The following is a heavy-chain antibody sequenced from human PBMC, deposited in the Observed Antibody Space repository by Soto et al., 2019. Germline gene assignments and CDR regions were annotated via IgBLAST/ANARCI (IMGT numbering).Heavy chain of an antibody. CDR3: AKADSNYAGRFSYYYMDV. J-gene: IGHJ6*03. CDR1: GYTFRSYG. CDR2: ISGYNGNT. D-gene: IGHD4-4*01. Sequence: ASVKGSCKASGYTFRSYGISWVRQAPGQGPEWMGWISGYNGNTHYPQKFQGKVTMSTDTSTSTAYMELRSLRSDDTAVYYCAKADSNYAGRFSYYYMDVWGNGTLVTVSS. V-gene: IGHV1-18*01.